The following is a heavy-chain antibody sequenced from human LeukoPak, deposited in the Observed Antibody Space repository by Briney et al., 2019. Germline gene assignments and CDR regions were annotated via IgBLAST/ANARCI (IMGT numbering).Heavy chain of an antibody. J-gene: IGHJ4*02. CDR3: ARETQRWLQSFDY. V-gene: IGHV3-30-3*01. CDR2: ISYDGSNK. CDR1: GFTFSSYA. D-gene: IGHD5-24*01. Sequence: PGGSLRLSCAASGFTFSSYAMHWVRQAPGKGLEWVAVISYDGSNKYYADSVKGRFTISRDNSKNTLYLQMNSLRAEDTAVYYCARETQRWLQSFDYWGQGTLVTVSS.